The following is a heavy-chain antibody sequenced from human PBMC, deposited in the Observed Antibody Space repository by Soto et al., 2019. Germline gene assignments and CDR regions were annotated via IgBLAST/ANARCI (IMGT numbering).Heavy chain of an antibody. CDR1: GFTFSSYS. J-gene: IGHJ4*02. CDR2: ISSSSSYI. V-gene: IGHV3-21*01. CDR3: ARDASDYYYDSSGYYPFDY. D-gene: IGHD3-22*01. Sequence: GGSLRLSCAASGFTFSSYSMNWVRQAPGKGLEWVSSISSSSSYIYYADSVKGRFTISRDNAKNSLYLQMNSLRAEDTAVYYCARDASDYYYDSSGYYPFDYWGQGTLVTVSS.